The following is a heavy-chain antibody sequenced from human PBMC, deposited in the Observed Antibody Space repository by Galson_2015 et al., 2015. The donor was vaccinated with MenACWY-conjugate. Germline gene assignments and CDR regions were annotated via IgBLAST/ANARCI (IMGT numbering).Heavy chain of an antibody. V-gene: IGHV5-51*01. CDR2: IYPGDSDT. Sequence: QSGAEVKKPGESLKISCKGSGYSFTSYWIGWVRQMPGKGLEWMGIIYPGDSDTRYSPSFQGQVTISADKSISTAYLQWSSLKASDTAMYYCARPSAAAAMGKYYYYGMDVWGQGTTVTVSS. CDR3: ARPSAAAAMGKYYYYGMDV. CDR1: GYSFTSYW. J-gene: IGHJ6*02. D-gene: IGHD5-18*01.